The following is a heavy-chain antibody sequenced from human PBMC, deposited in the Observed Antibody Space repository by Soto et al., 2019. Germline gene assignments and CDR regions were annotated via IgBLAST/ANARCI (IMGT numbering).Heavy chain of an antibody. D-gene: IGHD6-19*01. CDR2: INWKSDI. V-gene: IGHV3-9*01. CDR3: AKDWATPVAARFFDS. J-gene: IGHJ4*02. CDR1: GFTFDDNA. Sequence: GGSLRLSCAVSGFTFDDNAMHWVRQAPEKGLEWVSGINWKSDIGYADSVKGRFTISRDNAENSLYLQMNSLRPEDTAVYYCAKDWATPVAARFFDSWGQGTPVTVSS.